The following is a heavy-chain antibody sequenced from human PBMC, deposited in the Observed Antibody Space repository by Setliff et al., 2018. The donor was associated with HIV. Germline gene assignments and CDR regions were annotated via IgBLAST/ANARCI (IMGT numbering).Heavy chain of an antibody. CDR1: GGSISSSNW. CDR2: IYHSGST. V-gene: IGHV4-4*02. Sequence: SETLSLTCAVSGGSISSSNWWSWVRQPPGKGLEWIGEIYHSGSTNYNPSLKSRVTISVDKSKNQFSLKLSSVTAADTAVYFCARFRVDNYYLDSWGQGRLVTVSS. J-gene: IGHJ4*02. CDR3: ARFRVDNYYLDS. D-gene: IGHD2-15*01.